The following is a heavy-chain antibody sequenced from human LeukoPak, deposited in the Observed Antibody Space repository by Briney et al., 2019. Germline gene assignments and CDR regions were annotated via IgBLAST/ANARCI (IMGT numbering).Heavy chain of an antibody. J-gene: IGHJ2*01. CDR3: ARALFRYDSSSRSLHWYFDL. D-gene: IGHD3-22*01. V-gene: IGHV4-59*01. CDR1: GGSISSDY. Sequence: SETLSLTCTASGGSISSDYWSWIRQPPGKGLEWIGYIYRSESTNYNPSLKSRVTISEDTSKNQFSLKLTSVTAADTAVYFCARALFRYDSSSRSLHWYFDLWGRGTLVTVSS. CDR2: IYRSEST.